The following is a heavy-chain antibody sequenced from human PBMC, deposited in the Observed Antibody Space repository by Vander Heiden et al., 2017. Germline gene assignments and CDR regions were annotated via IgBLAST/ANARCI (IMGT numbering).Heavy chain of an antibody. Sequence: VQLLESGGGLVQPGGSLRLVCAASGFDFSRHAMSWVRQAPGKGLEWVTASSGSGGSTYYADSVKGRFTISRDDSKNTLYLQMNSLRAEDTAVYYCAKGYYDFWSGYLDLWGRGTLVTVSS. D-gene: IGHD3-3*01. J-gene: IGHJ2*01. V-gene: IGHV3-23*01. CDR1: GFDFSRHA. CDR2: SSGSGGST. CDR3: AKGYYDFWSGYLDL.